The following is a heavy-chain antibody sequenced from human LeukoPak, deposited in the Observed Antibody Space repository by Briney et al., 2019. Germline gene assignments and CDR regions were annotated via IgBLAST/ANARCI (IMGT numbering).Heavy chain of an antibody. V-gene: IGHV1-2*02. CDR1: GYTFTGYY. CDR2: IHPNSGGT. J-gene: IGHJ4*02. Sequence: ASVKVSCKASGYTFTGYYIHWVRQAPGQGLEWMGWIHPNSGGTNFAQKFQGRVTMTRDSSISTAYMEVSSLRSDDTAVYYCARAPAGGPLRFFDYWGLGTLVTVSS. D-gene: IGHD3-3*01. CDR3: ARAPAGGPLRFFDY.